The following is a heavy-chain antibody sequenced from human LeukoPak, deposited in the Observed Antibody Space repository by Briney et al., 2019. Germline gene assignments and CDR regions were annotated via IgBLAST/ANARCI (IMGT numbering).Heavy chain of an antibody. D-gene: IGHD2-2*01. Sequence: GGSLRLSCAASGFTFSSYDMHWVRQATGKGLEWVSAIGTAGDTYYPGSVKGRFTISTENAKNSLYLQMNSLRAGDTAVYYCARARYCSSTSCRYFDYWGQGTLVTVSS. V-gene: IGHV3-13*01. CDR1: GFTFSSYD. J-gene: IGHJ4*02. CDR2: IGTAGDT. CDR3: ARARYCSSTSCRYFDY.